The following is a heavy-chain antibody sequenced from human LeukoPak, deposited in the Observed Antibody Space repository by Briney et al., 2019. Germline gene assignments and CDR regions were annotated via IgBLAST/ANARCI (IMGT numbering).Heavy chain of an antibody. V-gene: IGHV1-8*01. Sequence: ASVKVSCKASGYTFTSYDINWVRQATGQGLEWMGWMNPNSGNTGYAQKFQGRVTMTRNTSINTAYMELSSPRSEDTAVYYCARGRGVRGAPDYWGQGTLVTVSS. J-gene: IGHJ4*02. D-gene: IGHD3-10*01. CDR2: MNPNSGNT. CDR3: ARGRGVRGAPDY. CDR1: GYTFTSYD.